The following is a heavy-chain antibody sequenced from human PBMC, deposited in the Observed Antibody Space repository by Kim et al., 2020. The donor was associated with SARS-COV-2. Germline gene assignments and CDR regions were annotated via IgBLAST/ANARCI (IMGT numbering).Heavy chain of an antibody. CDR3: ARDTKIYYGLDV. V-gene: IGHV3-33*01. D-gene: IGHD2-2*01. J-gene: IGHJ6*02. Sequence: KYDADSVKGRFTISRDNSKTTLFLQMNSLRAEDTAVYYCARDTKIYYGLDVWGPGTTVTVSS. CDR2: K.